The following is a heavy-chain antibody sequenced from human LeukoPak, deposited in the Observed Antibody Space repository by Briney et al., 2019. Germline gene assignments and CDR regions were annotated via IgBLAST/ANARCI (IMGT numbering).Heavy chain of an antibody. J-gene: IGHJ4*02. CDR2: IKQDGSEK. CDR3: ARGTSTWYLTY. Sequence: GGSLRLSCVASGFTFSNYWMTWVRQAPGKGLEWVANIKQDGSEKHYVDSVKGRFTISRHNAKNSLFLQMNSLRAEDTAVFYCARGTSTWYLTYWGQGTLVTVSS. CDR1: GFTFSNYW. D-gene: IGHD6-13*01. V-gene: IGHV3-7*04.